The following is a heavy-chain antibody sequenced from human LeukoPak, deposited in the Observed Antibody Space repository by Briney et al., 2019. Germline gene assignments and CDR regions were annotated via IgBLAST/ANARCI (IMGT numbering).Heavy chain of an antibody. D-gene: IGHD3-10*01. Sequence: SQTLSLTCTVSGGSISSGSYYWSWIRQPAGKGLEWIGRIYTSGSTNYNPSLKSRVTISVDTSKNQFSLKLSSVTAADTAVYYCARRAGLLWFGELYNYFDYWGQGTLVTVSS. V-gene: IGHV4-61*02. CDR3: ARRAGLLWFGELYNYFDY. CDR1: GGSISSGSYY. J-gene: IGHJ4*02. CDR2: IYTSGST.